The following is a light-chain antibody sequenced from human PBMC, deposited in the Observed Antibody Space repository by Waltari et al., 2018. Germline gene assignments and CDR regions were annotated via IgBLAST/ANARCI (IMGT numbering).Light chain of an antibody. CDR2: EVN. CDR3: SSYTGWIYV. V-gene: IGLV2-14*02. CDR1: SSDVGTYNS. Sequence: QSALTQPASVSGSPGQSITISCTGTSSDVGTYNSVSWYQQHPGKGPKPLIYEVNKRSYGVAIRVSGSNSGNTASLTISGLQTEDEADYYCSSYTGWIYVFGSGTKVTVL. J-gene: IGLJ1*01.